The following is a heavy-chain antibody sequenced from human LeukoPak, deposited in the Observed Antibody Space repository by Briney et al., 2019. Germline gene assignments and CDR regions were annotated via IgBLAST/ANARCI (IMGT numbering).Heavy chain of an antibody. J-gene: IGHJ3*02. CDR2: IYYSGST. CDR1: GGSISSGGYY. D-gene: IGHD1-26*01. CDR3: ARDRSPTLSGSRPNDAFDI. V-gene: IGHV4-31*03. Sequence: SETLSLTCTVSGGSISSGGYYWSWIRQHPGKGLEWIGYIYYSGSTYYNPSLKGRVTISVDTSKNQFSLKLSSVTAADTAVYYCARDRSPTLSGSRPNDAFDIWGQGTLVTVSS.